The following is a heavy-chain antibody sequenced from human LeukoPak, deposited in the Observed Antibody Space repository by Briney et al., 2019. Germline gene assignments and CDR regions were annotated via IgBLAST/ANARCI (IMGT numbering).Heavy chain of an antibody. J-gene: IGHJ4*02. D-gene: IGHD2-2*01. CDR1: GGSISSNNW. CDR3: ARGGYCSSTSCHPFDY. V-gene: IGHV4-4*02. Sequence: SETLSLTCAVSGGSISSNNWWIWVRQSPEKGLEWIGYIYNSGSTSYNPSLKSRVTVSIDTSKNQFSLQLSSVTAADTAVYYCARGGYCSSTSCHPFDYWGQGTLVTVSS. CDR2: IYNSGST.